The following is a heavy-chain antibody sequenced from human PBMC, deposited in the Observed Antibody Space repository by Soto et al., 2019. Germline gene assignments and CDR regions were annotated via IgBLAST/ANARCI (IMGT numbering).Heavy chain of an antibody. J-gene: IGHJ5*02. D-gene: IGHD2-21*01. CDR2: IIPIFGKP. CDR1: GGAFSSSA. Sequence: QVQLVQSGAEVKKPGSSVKVSCKASGGAFSSSATSWVRQAPGQGLEWMGGIIPIFGKPNYAQRFQGRVTITADESTNTAYMELSSLRSEDTAVYYCARGGVITLGPNWFDPWGQRTLVTVSS. CDR3: ARGGVITLGPNWFDP. V-gene: IGHV1-69*01.